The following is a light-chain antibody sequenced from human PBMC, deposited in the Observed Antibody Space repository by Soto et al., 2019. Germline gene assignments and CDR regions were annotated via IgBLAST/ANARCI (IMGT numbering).Light chain of an antibody. CDR1: SSDVGGYDY. J-gene: IGLJ2*01. CDR2: EVT. V-gene: IGLV2-8*01. CDR3: SSYAGENNYVV. Sequence: QSALTQPPSASGSPGQSVTISCTGTSSDVGGYDYVSWYQQHPGEAPKLLISEVTKRPSGVPDRFSGSKSGNTASLTVSGLQADDEADYYCSSYAGENNYVVFGGGTKLTVL.